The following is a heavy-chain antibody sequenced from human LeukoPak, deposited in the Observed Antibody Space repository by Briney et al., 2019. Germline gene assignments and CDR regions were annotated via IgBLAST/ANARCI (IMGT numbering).Heavy chain of an antibody. CDR1: GDSIRSYY. Sequence: SETLSLTCTVSGDSIRSYYWSWIRQPAGKGLEWIGRIYSSGSTNYNPSLKSRVTMSVDTSKNQFSLKLSSVTAADTAVYYCTRVTYSSSSISLDAFDIWGQGTMVTGSS. V-gene: IGHV4-4*07. CDR2: IYSSGST. CDR3: TRVTYSSSSISLDAFDI. J-gene: IGHJ3*02. D-gene: IGHD6-6*01.